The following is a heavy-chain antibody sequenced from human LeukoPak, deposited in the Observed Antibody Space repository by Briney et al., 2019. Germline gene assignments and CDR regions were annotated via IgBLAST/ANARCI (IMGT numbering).Heavy chain of an antibody. V-gene: IGHV5-51*01. CDR3: ARNRYNWNRSYYGMDV. J-gene: IGHJ6*02. CDR1: GYRFTSYW. Sequence: GEALKISFKGSGYRFTSYWIGWGRRMPGKGVEWMGIIHPGDSDTRYSPSFQGQVTISADKSISTAYLQWSSLKASDTAMYYCARNRYNWNRSYYGMDVWGQGTTVTVSS. D-gene: IGHD1-20*01. CDR2: IHPGDSDT.